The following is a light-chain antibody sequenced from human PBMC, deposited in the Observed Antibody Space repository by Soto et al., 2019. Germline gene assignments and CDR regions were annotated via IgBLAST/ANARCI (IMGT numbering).Light chain of an antibody. CDR2: GSS. CDR3: QKYDSAPFS. V-gene: IGKV1-27*01. CDR1: QGIGNY. Sequence: EIQMTQSPSSLSASVGDRVTITCRASQGIGNYLAWYQQKPGKVPKVLIYGSSTLQSGVPSRFSGSGSGTDFTLTISSLQPDDVATYYCQKYDSAPFSFGAGTKVDIK. J-gene: IGKJ3*01.